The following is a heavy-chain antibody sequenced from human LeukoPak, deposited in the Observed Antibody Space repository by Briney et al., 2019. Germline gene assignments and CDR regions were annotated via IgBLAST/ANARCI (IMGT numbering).Heavy chain of an antibody. CDR3: ARPNITSYYDSRGYDAFDV. Sequence: SQTLSLTCTVSGGSITSGGYSWSWIRQHPGKGLEWIGYIYYSGSTYYNPSLKSRVTISVDTSKNQFSLKLSSVTAADTAVYYCARPNITSYYDSRGYDAFDVWGQGTMVTVSS. V-gene: IGHV4-31*03. J-gene: IGHJ3*01. CDR1: GGSITSGGYS. CDR2: IYYSGST. D-gene: IGHD3-22*01.